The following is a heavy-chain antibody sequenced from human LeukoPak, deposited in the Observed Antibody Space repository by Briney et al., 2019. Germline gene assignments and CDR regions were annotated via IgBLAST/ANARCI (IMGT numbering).Heavy chain of an antibody. V-gene: IGHV1-18*01. J-gene: IGHJ6*02. CDR3: ARDRIYEWELLRSRYYYYGMDV. Sequence: ASVKVSCKASGYTFTSYGISWVRQAPGQGLEWMGWISAYNGSTNYAQKLQGRVTMTTDTSTSTAYMELRSLRSDDTAVYYCARDRIYEWELLRSRYYYYGMDVWGQGTTVTVSS. D-gene: IGHD1-26*01. CDR2: ISAYNGST. CDR1: GYTFTSYG.